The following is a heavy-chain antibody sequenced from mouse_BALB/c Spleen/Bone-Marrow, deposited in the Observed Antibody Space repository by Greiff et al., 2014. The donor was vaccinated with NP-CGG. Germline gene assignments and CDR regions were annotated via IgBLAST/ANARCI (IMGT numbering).Heavy chain of an antibody. J-gene: IGHJ3*01. V-gene: IGHV2-5-1*01. Sequence: QVQLQQSGPSLVQPSQSLPITCTVSGFSLTNYGIYWVRQSPGKGLEWLGVIWRGGTTDFNAAFMSRLSITKDNSKSQVFFKMNSLQADDTAIYYCAKGHYGSSPFAYWGQGTLVTVSA. D-gene: IGHD1-1*01. CDR2: IWRGGTT. CDR1: GFSLTNYG. CDR3: AKGHYGSSPFAY.